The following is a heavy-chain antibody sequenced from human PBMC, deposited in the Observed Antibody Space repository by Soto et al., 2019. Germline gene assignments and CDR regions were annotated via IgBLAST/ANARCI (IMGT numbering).Heavy chain of an antibody. CDR3: AKAGGGTYNYFFDY. J-gene: IGHJ4*02. D-gene: IGHD1-1*01. CDR1: GFTFSSYA. Sequence: EVQLFESGGGLVQPGGSLRLSCAASGFTFSSYAMTWVRQAPGKGPECVSGVSDNGGQTFYGDSVKGRFTISRDNSKNTLYLQMNSLRADDTAVYYCAKAGGGTYNYFFDYWGQGTLVTVSS. CDR2: VSDNGGQT. V-gene: IGHV3-23*01.